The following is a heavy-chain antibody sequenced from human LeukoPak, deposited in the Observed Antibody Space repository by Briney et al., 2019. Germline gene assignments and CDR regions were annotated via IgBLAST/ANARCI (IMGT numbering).Heavy chain of an antibody. Sequence: GGSLRLSCAASGFTFSNYAMSWVRQAPEKGLEWVSAIRGTGDNTYYADSVKGRFTISRDNSKNTLFLQMNSLRAGDTAVYYCARDWDDYGDYLPLDYWGQGTLVTVSS. D-gene: IGHD4-17*01. CDR1: GFTFSNYA. CDR3: ARDWDDYGDYLPLDY. CDR2: IRGTGDNT. V-gene: IGHV3-23*01. J-gene: IGHJ4*02.